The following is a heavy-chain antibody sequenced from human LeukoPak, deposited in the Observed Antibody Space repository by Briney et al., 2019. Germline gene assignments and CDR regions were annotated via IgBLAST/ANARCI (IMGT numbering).Heavy chain of an antibody. V-gene: IGHV3-48*03. CDR1: GFSFSSYE. J-gene: IGHJ3*02. CDR2: ISASGTLT. CDR3: AKTVVVTANPRAFDI. Sequence: AGSLRLSCAASGFSFSSYEMNWVRQAPGKGLEWISYISASGTLTHYADSVEGRFTISRDNAKNSLYLQMNSLRAEDTAVYYCAKTVVVTANPRAFDIWGQGTRVTVSS. D-gene: IGHD2-21*02.